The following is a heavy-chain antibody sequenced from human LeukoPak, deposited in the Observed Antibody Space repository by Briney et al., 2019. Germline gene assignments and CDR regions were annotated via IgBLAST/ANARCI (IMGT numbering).Heavy chain of an antibody. J-gene: IGHJ4*02. CDR2: INEDGSIT. V-gene: IGHV3-74*01. CDR1: GFTFRTYW. CDR3: AKPFPGHYDILTGYYAPPDY. Sequence: GGSLRLSCAVSGFTFRTYWMHWVRQVPGEGLVWVSRINEDGSITNYADSVKGRFSISRDNAKNTLYLQMNSLRAEDTAIYYCAKPFPGHYDILTGYYAPPDYWGQGTLVTVSS. D-gene: IGHD3-9*01.